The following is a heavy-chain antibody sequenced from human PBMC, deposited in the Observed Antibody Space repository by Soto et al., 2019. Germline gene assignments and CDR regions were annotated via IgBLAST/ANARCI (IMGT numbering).Heavy chain of an antibody. D-gene: IGHD6-19*01. Sequence: VASVKVSCKASGYTFTSYGTSWVRQAPGQGLEWMGWISAYNGNTNYAQKLQGRVTMTTDTSTSTAYMELRSLRSDDTAVYYCARGSIAVAGWWFDPWGQGTLVTVSS. CDR2: ISAYNGNT. CDR1: GYTFTSYG. J-gene: IGHJ5*02. CDR3: ARGSIAVAGWWFDP. V-gene: IGHV1-18*01.